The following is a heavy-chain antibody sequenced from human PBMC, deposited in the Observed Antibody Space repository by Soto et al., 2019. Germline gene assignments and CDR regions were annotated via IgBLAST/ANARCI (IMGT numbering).Heavy chain of an antibody. V-gene: IGHV4-38-2*01. CDR3: ARACSSNRGSAYPYYYGMEA. CDR2: IYHSGST. D-gene: IGHD2-2*01. Sequence: SETLSLTCAVSGYSISSGYYWGWIRQPPGKGLEWIGSIYHSGSTYYNPSLKSRVTMSVDTSKNQFSLKLSPVTAADTAVYYCARACSSNRGSAYPYYYGMEAWGHGTTVTVSS. CDR1: GYSISSGYY. J-gene: IGHJ6*02.